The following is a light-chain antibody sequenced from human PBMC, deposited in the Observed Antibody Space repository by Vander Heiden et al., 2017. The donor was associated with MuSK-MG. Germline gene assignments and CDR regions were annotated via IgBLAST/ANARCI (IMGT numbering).Light chain of an antibody. J-gene: IGKJ5*01. CDR3: QQSHSTPLT. CDR2: GTS. Sequence: DIQMTQFPSSLSASVGDRVTITCRASQSISRYLNWYQQKPGKAPKLLIYGTSSSQSGVPSRFSGSGSGTDFTLTINSVQPEDFATYSCQQSHSTPLTFGQGTRLEIK. V-gene: IGKV1-39*01. CDR1: QSISRY.